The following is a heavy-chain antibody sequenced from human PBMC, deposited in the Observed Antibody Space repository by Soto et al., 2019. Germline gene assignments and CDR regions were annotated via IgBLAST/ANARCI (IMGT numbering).Heavy chain of an antibody. CDR1: GYAFSSYG. Sequence: QAQLVQSEPEVKRPGASVKVSCEASGYAFSSYGINWVRRAPGQGLEWLGWMSTYNENIVYAQKFQGRVTMTADTSSSTAYLDLGPLRSDDSAVYYCAKDAHEAAASDVWGQGTMVTVSS. CDR3: AKDAHEAAASDV. J-gene: IGHJ3*01. V-gene: IGHV1-18*01. D-gene: IGHD6-25*01. CDR2: MSTYNENI.